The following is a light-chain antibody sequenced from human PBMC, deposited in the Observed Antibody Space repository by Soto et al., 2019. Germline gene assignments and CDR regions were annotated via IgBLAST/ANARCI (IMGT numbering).Light chain of an antibody. Sequence: DIQMTQSPSTLSASVGDRVTITCRASQSISSWLAWYQQKAGKAPKLLIYDASSLESGVPSRFSGSGSGTEFTLTISSLQPDDFATYYCQQYNSYSWTFGQGTKVEIK. CDR2: DAS. CDR1: QSISSW. V-gene: IGKV1-5*01. CDR3: QQYNSYSWT. J-gene: IGKJ1*01.